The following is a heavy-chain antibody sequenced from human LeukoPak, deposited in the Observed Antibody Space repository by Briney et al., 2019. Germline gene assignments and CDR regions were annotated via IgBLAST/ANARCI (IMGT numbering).Heavy chain of an antibody. CDR3: AKDLMIVGATPFDY. J-gene: IGHJ4*02. D-gene: IGHD1-26*01. CDR2: ISGSGGST. V-gene: IGHV3-23*01. Sequence: GGSLRLSCAASGFTFSSYAMSWVRQAPGKGLEWVSAISGSGGSTYYADSVKGRFTISRDNTKNTLYLQMNSLRAEDTAVYYCAKDLMIVGATPFDYWGQGTLVTISS. CDR1: GFTFSSYA.